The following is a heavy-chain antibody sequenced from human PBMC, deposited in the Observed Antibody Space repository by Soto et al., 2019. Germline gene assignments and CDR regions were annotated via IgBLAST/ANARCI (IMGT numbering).Heavy chain of an antibody. J-gene: IGHJ6*02. CDR3: ARGLDIVVVPAAGYGMDV. CDR2: INPNSGGT. Sequence: ASVKVSCKASGYTFTGYYMHWVRQAPGQGLEWMGWINPNSGGTNYAQKFQGRVTMTRDTSISTAYMELSRLRSDDTAVYYCARGLDIVVVPAAGYGMDVWGQGXTVTVYS. D-gene: IGHD2-2*01. V-gene: IGHV1-2*02. CDR1: GYTFTGYY.